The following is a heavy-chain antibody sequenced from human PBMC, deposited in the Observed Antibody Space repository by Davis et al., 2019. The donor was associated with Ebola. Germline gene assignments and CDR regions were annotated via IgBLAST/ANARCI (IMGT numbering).Heavy chain of an antibody. Sequence: SETLSLTCAGYGGSFSDYYWSWIRQPPGKGLEWIGEINHGGSTNYSPSLNSRVTISIDTSKNQFSLKVTSVTAADTAVYYCARRYSGRYSYHYGMDVWGQGTTVTVSS. D-gene: IGHD1-26*01. CDR1: GGSFSDYY. CDR3: ARRYSGRYSYHYGMDV. J-gene: IGHJ6*02. V-gene: IGHV4-34*01. CDR2: INHGGST.